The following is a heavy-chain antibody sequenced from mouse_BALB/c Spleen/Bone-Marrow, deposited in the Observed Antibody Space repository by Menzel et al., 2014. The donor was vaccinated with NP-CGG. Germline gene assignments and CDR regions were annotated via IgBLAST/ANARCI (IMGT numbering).Heavy chain of an antibody. CDR2: ILPGSGNT. Sequence: VMLVESGPELMKPGASVKISCKATGYTFSSYWIEWVKQRPGHGLEWIGEILPGSGNTHYNEKFQGKATFTADTSSNTAYMQLSSLTSEDSAVYYCTRQGFACWGQGTLVTVSA. V-gene: IGHV1-9*01. J-gene: IGHJ3*01. CDR1: GYTFSSYW. CDR3: TRQGFAC.